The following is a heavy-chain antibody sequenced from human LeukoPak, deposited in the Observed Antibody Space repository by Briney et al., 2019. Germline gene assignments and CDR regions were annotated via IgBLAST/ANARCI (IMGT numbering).Heavy chain of an antibody. CDR2: IYPGDSDT. V-gene: IGHV5-51*01. J-gene: IGHJ3*02. Sequence: GESLKISCKGSGYSFTSYWIGWVREMPGKGLEWGGIIYPGDSDTRYSPSFQGQVTISADRSITTAYLQWSSLKASDTAMYYCARLYLPYTSAWYGSAFDIWGQGTMVTVSS. CDR1: GYSFTSYW. CDR3: ARLYLPYTSAWYGSAFDI. D-gene: IGHD6-13*01.